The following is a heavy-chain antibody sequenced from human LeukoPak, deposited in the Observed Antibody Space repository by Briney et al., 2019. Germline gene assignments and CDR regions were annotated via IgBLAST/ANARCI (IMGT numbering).Heavy chain of an antibody. CDR1: GFTFSDYY. D-gene: IGHD3-10*01. J-gene: IGHJ5*02. V-gene: IGHV3-11*01. CDR3: AREKSPRWFGEGGWFDP. Sequence: IPGGSLRLSCAASGFTFSDYYTSWIRQAPGKGLEWVSYISSSGSTIYYADSVKGRFTISRDNAKNSLYLQMNSLRAEDTAVYYCAREKSPRWFGEGGWFDPWGQGTLVTVSS. CDR2: ISSSGSTI.